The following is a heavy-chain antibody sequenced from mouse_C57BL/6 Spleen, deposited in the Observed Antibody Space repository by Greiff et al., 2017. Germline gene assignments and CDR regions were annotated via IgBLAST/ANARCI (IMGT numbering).Heavy chain of an antibody. Sequence: VQLQQSGAELVKPGASVKISCKASGYAFSSYWMNWVKQRPGKGLEWIGQIYPGDGDTNSNGKFNGKATLTADKSSNTAYMQLSSLTSEDSAVYFCFSGYYDWYFDVWGTGTTVTVSS. V-gene: IGHV1-80*01. CDR2: IYPGDGDT. CDR3: FSGYYDWYFDV. CDR1: GYAFSSYW. D-gene: IGHD2-3*01. J-gene: IGHJ1*03.